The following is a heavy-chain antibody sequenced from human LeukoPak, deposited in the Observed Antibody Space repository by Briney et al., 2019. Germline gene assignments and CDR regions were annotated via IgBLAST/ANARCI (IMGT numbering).Heavy chain of an antibody. V-gene: IGHV3-33*01. Sequence: GGSLRLSCAASGFTFGRYGMHWFRQAPGKGLEWVALISYDGSNKYYADSVKGRFTISRDNSKDTLYLQMNSLRAEDTAVYYCARLLDSGDYALSVLRYWGQGTLVTVSS. CDR3: ARLLDSGDYALSVLRY. J-gene: IGHJ4*02. CDR2: ISYDGSNK. D-gene: IGHD3-22*01. CDR1: GFTFGRYG.